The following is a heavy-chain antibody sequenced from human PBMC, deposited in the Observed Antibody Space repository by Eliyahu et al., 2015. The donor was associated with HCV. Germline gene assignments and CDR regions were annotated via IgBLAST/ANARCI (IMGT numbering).Heavy chain of an antibody. CDR1: GFAFSSYA. Sequence: EVQLLESGGDLVQPGGSLRLSCAXSGFAFSSYAXDWVRQAPGKGLEWVSSVSENTYYAASVKGRFTISRDNSKSTLYLQMNSLRAEDTAVYYCAKRAATYYHGMDAWGQGTTVTVSS. V-gene: IGHV3-23*01. J-gene: IGHJ6*02. D-gene: IGHD2-15*01. CDR2: VSENT. CDR3: AKRAATYYHGMDA.